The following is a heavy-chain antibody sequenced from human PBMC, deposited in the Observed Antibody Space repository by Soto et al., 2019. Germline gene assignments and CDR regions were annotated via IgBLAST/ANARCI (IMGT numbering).Heavy chain of an antibody. CDR1: GFTFSKYA. J-gene: IGHJ4*02. D-gene: IGHD5-12*01. V-gene: IGHV3-23*01. CDR3: ARTRGYRGYAFHI. Sequence: EVQLLESGGGLVQPGGSLRLSCTASGFTFSKYAMSWVRQAPGKGLEWVSVIRDSGGGTYYADSVKGRFTIYRDNSKNTLYLQMNSLRAEDTAVYYCARTRGYRGYAFHIWGQGTLVPVSS. CDR2: IRDSGGGT.